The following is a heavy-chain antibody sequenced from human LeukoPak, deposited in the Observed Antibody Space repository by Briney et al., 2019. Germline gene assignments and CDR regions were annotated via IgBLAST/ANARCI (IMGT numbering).Heavy chain of an antibody. D-gene: IGHD3-10*01. Sequence: SETLSLTCTVSGGSISSYYWSWIRQPPGKGLEWIGYIYYSGSTNYNPSLKSRVTISVDTSKNQFSLKLSSVTAADTAVYYCARGVDITMVRGVPYNWFDPWGQGTLVTVSS. CDR1: GGSISSYY. J-gene: IGHJ5*02. V-gene: IGHV4-59*01. CDR2: IYYSGST. CDR3: ARGVDITMVRGVPYNWFDP.